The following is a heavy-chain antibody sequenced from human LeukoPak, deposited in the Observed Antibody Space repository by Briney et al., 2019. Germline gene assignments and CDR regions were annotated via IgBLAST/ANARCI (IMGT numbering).Heavy chain of an antibody. J-gene: IGHJ4*02. CDR3: AIEYTGSSYLDH. V-gene: IGHV1-46*01. Sequence: ASVKVSCKASGDTFTKYHMHWVRQAPGQGLQRMGLINLSGGNPLYAQNFQGRVTMTWDTSTSTGYMDLSSLRSGDTAVYFCAIEYTGSSYLDHWGQGTLVTVSS. CDR2: INLSGGNP. D-gene: IGHD3-10*01. CDR1: GDTFTKYH.